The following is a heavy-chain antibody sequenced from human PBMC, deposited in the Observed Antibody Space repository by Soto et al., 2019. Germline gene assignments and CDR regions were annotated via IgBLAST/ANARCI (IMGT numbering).Heavy chain of an antibody. CDR3: ARRGSSSWYGY. V-gene: IGHV4-39*01. J-gene: IGHJ4*02. CDR1: GSSISSSSYY. Sequence: SDTLSLSCTVSGSSISSSSYYWGWIRQPPGKGLEWIGSIYYSGSTYYNPSLKSRVTISVDTSKNQFSLKLSSVTAADTAVYYCARRGSSSWYGYWGQGTLVTVS. CDR2: IYYSGST. D-gene: IGHD6-13*01.